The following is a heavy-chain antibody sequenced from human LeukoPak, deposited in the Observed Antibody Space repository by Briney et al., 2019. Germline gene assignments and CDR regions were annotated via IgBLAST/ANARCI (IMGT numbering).Heavy chain of an antibody. J-gene: IGHJ4*02. CDR3: ARVVSRVDTAMASDGDY. V-gene: IGHV4-39*07. CDR2: INHSGST. Sequence: SETLSLTCTVSGGSISSSSYYWSWLRQPPGKGLEWIGEINHSGSTNYNPSLKSRVTISVDTSKNQFSLKLSSVTAADTAVYYCARVVSRVDTAMASDGDYWGQGTLVTVSS. D-gene: IGHD5-18*01. CDR1: GGSISSSSYY.